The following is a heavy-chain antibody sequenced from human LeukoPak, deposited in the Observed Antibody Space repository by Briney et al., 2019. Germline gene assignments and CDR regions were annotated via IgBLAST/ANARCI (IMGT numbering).Heavy chain of an antibody. Sequence: GGSLRLSCAASGFTFSSYSMNWVRQAPGKGLEWVSSISSSSSYIYYADSVKGRFTISRDNAKNSLYLQMNSLRAEDTAVYYCARAGYSGSYYGYFDYWGQGTLVTVSS. D-gene: IGHD1-26*01. CDR1: GFTFSSYS. J-gene: IGHJ4*02. V-gene: IGHV3-21*01. CDR2: ISSSSSYI. CDR3: ARAGYSGSYYGYFDY.